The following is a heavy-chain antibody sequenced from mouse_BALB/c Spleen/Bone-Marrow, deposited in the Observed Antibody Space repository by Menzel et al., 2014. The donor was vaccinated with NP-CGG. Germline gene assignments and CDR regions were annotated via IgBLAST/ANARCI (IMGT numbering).Heavy chain of an antibody. CDR3: ARDSSDYLAWFAY. CDR2: ILPGSDST. D-gene: IGHD3-2*01. J-gene: IGHJ3*01. Sequence: VQLQQSGAELMKPGASVKISCKATGYTFSSYWIDWVKQRPGHGLEWIGEILPGSDSTNYNENFKGKATFTADTSSNTAYMQLNSLTSEDSAVYFCARDSSDYLAWFAYWGQGTLDTVSA. CDR1: GYTFSSYW. V-gene: IGHV1-9*01.